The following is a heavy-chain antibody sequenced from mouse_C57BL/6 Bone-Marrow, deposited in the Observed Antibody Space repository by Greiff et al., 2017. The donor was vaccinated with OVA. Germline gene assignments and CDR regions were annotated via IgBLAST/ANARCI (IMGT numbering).Heavy chain of an antibody. CDR3: ARPSITTVVADAMDY. CDR1: GFTFSDYY. J-gene: IGHJ4*01. CDR2: ISNGGGST. D-gene: IGHD1-1*01. Sequence: EVKVVESGGGLVQPGGSLKLSCAASGFTFSDYYMYWVRQTPEKRLEWVAYISNGGGSTYYPDTVKGRFTISRDNAKNTLYLQMSRLKSEDTAMYYCARPSITTVVADAMDYWGQGTSVTVSS. V-gene: IGHV5-12*01.